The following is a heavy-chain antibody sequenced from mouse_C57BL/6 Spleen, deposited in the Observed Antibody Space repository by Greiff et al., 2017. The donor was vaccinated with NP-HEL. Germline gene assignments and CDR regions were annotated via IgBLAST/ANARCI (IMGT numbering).Heavy chain of an antibody. D-gene: IGHD1-1*01. Sequence: QVQLRQPGAELVMPGASVKLSCKASGYTFTSYWMHWVKQRPGQGLEWIGEIDPSDSYTNYNQKFKGKSTLTVDQSSTTAYMQLSSLTSEDSAVYYCSSSGGLLRLDYWGQGTTLTVSS. CDR1: GYTFTSYW. V-gene: IGHV1-69*01. CDR3: SSSGGLLRLDY. J-gene: IGHJ2*01. CDR2: IDPSDSYT.